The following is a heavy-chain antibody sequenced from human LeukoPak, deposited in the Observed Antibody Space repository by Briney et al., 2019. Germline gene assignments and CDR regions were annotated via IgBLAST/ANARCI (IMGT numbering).Heavy chain of an antibody. V-gene: IGHV1-8*01. D-gene: IGHD3-9*01. CDR3: ARSITYYDILTGSPNYYYYYMDV. CDR1: GYTFTSYD. Sequence: ASVTVSCKASGYTFTSYDINWVRQATGQGLEWMGWMNPNSGNTGYAQKFQGRVTMTRNTSISTAYMELSSLRSEDTAVYYCARSITYYDILTGSPNYYYYYMDVWGKGTTVTVSS. CDR2: MNPNSGNT. J-gene: IGHJ6*03.